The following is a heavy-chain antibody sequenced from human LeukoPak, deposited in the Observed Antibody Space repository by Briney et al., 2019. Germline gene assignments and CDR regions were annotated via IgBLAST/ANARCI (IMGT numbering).Heavy chain of an antibody. CDR3: SRNFKLYCSSTSCYPY. CDR1: GFTFSSYS. V-gene: IGHV3-21*01. Sequence: GGSLRLSCAASGFTFSSYSMNWVRQAPGKGLEWVSSISCSSSYIYYADSVKGRFTISRDNAKNALYLQRNRLRAEETDVYYCSRNFKLYCSSTSCYPYWGQGSLVSVSS. CDR2: ISCSSSYI. D-gene: IGHD2-2*01. J-gene: IGHJ4*02.